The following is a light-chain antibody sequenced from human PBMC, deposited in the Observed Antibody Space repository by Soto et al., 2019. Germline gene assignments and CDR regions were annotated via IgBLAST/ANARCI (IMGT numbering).Light chain of an antibody. Sequence: EIVLTQSPGTLSLSHGERATLSCRASQSFSSNFLAWYQQKPGQTPRLLIYGASNRATGIPDRFSGSGSGTDFTLTISRLEPEDFAVYYCQQYGSSGTFGQGTKVDIK. CDR3: QQYGSSGT. J-gene: IGKJ1*01. CDR2: GAS. V-gene: IGKV3-20*01. CDR1: QSFSSNF.